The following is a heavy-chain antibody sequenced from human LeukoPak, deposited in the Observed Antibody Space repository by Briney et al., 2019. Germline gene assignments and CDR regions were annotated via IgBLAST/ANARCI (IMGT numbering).Heavy chain of an antibody. J-gene: IGHJ4*02. D-gene: IGHD3-10*01. CDR3: ARDGSDGALDY. Sequence: SVNVSCKASGYTFTSDDINWVRQAAGQGLERVGGIIPIFGTANYAQKFQGRVTITTDESTSTAYMELSSLRSEDTAVYYCARDGSDGALDYWGQGTLVTVSS. CDR1: GYTFTSDD. V-gene: IGHV1-69*05. CDR2: IIPIFGTA.